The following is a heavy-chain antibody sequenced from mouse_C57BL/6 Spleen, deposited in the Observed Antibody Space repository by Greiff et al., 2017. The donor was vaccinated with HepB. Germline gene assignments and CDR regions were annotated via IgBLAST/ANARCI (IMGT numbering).Heavy chain of an antibody. CDR3: ASTQLRLQFAY. V-gene: IGHV3-6*01. CDR1: GYSITSGYY. D-gene: IGHD3-2*02. Sequence: EVQLQQSGPGLVKPSQSLSLTCSVTGYSITSGYYWNWIRQFPGNKLEWMGYISYDGSNNYNPSLKNRIYITRDTSKNQFFLKLNAVTTEDTATYYCASTQLRLQFAYWGQGTLVTVSA. CDR2: ISYDGSN. J-gene: IGHJ3*01.